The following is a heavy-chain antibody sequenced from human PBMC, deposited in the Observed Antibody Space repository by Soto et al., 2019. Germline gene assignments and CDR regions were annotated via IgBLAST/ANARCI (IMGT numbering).Heavy chain of an antibody. Sequence: AASVKVSCKASGYSFTSYGISCVRQAPGQGPEWMGWISGHNGNTNHPQSLQGRVTMTTDTSRNTAYMELRSLRSDDTAVYYCARHRFNYYDDTVYYYFDYWGQGTLVTVSS. D-gene: IGHD3-22*01. V-gene: IGHV1-18*04. J-gene: IGHJ4*02. CDR1: GYSFTSYG. CDR3: ARHRFNYYDDTVYYYFDY. CDR2: ISGHNGNT.